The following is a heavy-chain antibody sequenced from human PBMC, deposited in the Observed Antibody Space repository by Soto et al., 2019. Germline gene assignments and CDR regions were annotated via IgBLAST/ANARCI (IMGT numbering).Heavy chain of an antibody. CDR2: IIHSEST. V-gene: IGHV4-34*12. CDR3: ARQRPTDGRWEFANYYGMDV. Sequence: SETLSLTCAVYGWSFSAYYWSWVRQPPGKGLEWIGEIIHSESTKYNPSLKSRVTISVDTSKNQFSLKLSSVTAADTAVYYCARQRPTDGRWEFANYYGMDVWGQGTPVTVSS. J-gene: IGHJ6*02. D-gene: IGHD1-26*01. CDR1: GWSFSAYY.